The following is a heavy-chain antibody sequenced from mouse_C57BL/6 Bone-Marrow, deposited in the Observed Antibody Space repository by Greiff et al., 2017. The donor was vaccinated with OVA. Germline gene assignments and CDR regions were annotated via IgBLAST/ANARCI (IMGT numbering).Heavy chain of an antibody. CDR2: ISDGGSYT. V-gene: IGHV5-4*03. Sequence: EVKVVESGEGLVKPGGSLKLSCAASGFTFSSYAMSWVRQTPEKRLEWVATISDGGSYTYYPDNVKGRFTISRDKAKNNLYLQMSHLKSEDTAMYYCARVPWFAYWGQGTLVTVSA. CDR3: ARVPWFAY. J-gene: IGHJ3*01. CDR1: GFTFSSYA.